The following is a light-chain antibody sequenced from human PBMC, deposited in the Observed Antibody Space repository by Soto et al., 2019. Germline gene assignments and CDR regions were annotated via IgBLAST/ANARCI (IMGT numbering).Light chain of an antibody. CDR2: GAS. CDR1: QSVTDN. J-gene: IGKJ1*01. V-gene: IGKV3-15*01. Sequence: ETVMTQSPATLSVSPGESATLSCRASQSVTDNLAWIQQKPGQAPRLLIYGASTRATGISARFSGSGSGTEFTLTISSLQSEDSAVYYCQQYKNWPRTFGQGTKVEIK. CDR3: QQYKNWPRT.